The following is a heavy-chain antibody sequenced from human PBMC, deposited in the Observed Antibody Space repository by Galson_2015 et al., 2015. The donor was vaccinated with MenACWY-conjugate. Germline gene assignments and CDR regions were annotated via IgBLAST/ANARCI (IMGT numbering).Heavy chain of an antibody. CDR3: TTGGGGQPLDY. J-gene: IGHJ4*02. D-gene: IGHD3-16*01. CDR2: IKRKTDGGTT. V-gene: IGHV3-15*07. Sequence: SLRLSCAASGFTFTNAWMNWVRQAPGKGLEWVGRIKRKTDGGTTDYVAPVKGRLTISRDDSENTLYLQMNSLKTEDTAVYYCTTGGGGQPLDYWGQGTLVTVSS. CDR1: GFTFTNAW.